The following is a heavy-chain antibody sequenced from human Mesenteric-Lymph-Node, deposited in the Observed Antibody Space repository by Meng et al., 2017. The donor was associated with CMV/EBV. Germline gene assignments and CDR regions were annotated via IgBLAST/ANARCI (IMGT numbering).Heavy chain of an antibody. V-gene: IGHV3-30-3*01. CDR1: GFTFSIYT. CDR2: ISYDGSNK. CDR3: ATGSGYDYGGAIGY. D-gene: IGHD5-12*01. J-gene: IGHJ4*02. Sequence: GGSLRLSCAASGFTFSIYTMNWVRQAPGKGLEWVAVISYDGSNKYYADSVKGRFTISRDNSKNTLYLQMNSLRAEDTAVYYCATGSGYDYGGAIGYWGQGTLVTVSS.